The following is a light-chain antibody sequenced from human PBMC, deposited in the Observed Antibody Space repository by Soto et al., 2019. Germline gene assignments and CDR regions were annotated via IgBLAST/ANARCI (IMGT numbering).Light chain of an antibody. Sequence: QSVLTQPASVSGSPGQSITISCTGTSSDVGGYNYVSWYQQHPGNAPKLMIYEVSNRPSGVSNRFSGSKSGNTASLPIYGLQAEDAAYYYCSSYTSSSPLYVFGTGTKVTVL. J-gene: IGLJ1*01. CDR1: SSDVGGYNY. CDR3: SSYTSSSPLYV. CDR2: EVS. V-gene: IGLV2-14*01.